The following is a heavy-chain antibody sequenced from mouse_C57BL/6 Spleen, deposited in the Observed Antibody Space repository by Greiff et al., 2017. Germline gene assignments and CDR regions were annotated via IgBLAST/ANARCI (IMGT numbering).Heavy chain of an antibody. J-gene: IGHJ1*03. CDR3: AREEGSSYGWYFDV. Sequence: EVQVVESEGGLVQPGSSMKLSCTASGFTFSDYYMAWVRQVPEKGLEWVANINYDGSSTYYLDSLKSRFIISRDNAKNILYLQMSSLKSEDTATYYCAREEGSSYGWYFDVWGTGTTVTVSS. CDR2: INYDGSST. CDR1: GFTFSDYY. D-gene: IGHD1-1*01. V-gene: IGHV5-16*01.